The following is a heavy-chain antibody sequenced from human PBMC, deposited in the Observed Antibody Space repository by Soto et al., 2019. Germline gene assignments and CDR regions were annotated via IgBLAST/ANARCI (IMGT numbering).Heavy chain of an antibody. CDR1: GYTFTNYG. J-gene: IGHJ5*02. V-gene: IGHV1-18*04. D-gene: IGHD4-4*01. Sequence: QLQLVQSGTELKKPGASVKVSCKASGYTFTNYGISWVREAPGQGLEWMGWINADYGNKHYEQKFQGRDKMTPDTTTNHAYMKLTSLRSDDTAVYYCARKSLSNFNWFVPWGKGTRVTVSS. CDR2: INADYGNK. CDR3: ARKSLSNFNWFVP.